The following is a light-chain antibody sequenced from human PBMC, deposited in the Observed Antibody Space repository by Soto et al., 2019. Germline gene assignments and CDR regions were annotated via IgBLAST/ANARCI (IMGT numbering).Light chain of an antibody. J-gene: IGKJ5*01. CDR3: QQRSNWPLIT. CDR2: DAS. Sequence: EIVMTQSPATLSVSPGERATLSCRASQNVNNNLAWYQHKPGQAPRLLIYDASNRATGIPARFSGSGSGTDFTLTISSLEPEDLAVYYCQQRSNWPLITFGQGTRLEIK. CDR1: QNVNNN. V-gene: IGKV3-11*01.